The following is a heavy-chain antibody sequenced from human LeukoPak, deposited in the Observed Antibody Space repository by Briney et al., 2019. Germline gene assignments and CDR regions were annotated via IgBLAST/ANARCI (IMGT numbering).Heavy chain of an antibody. J-gene: IGHJ5*02. CDR3: ARNIVGATTRWSDP. D-gene: IGHD1-26*01. V-gene: IGHV1-2*02. Sequence: ASVKVSCKASGYTFTGYYMHWVRQAPGQGPEWMGWINPNSGGTNYAQKFQGRVTMTRDTSISTAYMELSRLRSDDTAVYYCARNIVGATTRWSDPWGQGTLVTVSS. CDR1: GYTFTGYY. CDR2: INPNSGGT.